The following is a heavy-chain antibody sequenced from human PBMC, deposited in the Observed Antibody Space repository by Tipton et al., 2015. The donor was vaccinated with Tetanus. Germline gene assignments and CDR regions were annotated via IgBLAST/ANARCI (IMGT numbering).Heavy chain of an antibody. V-gene: IGHV1-69*06. J-gene: IGHJ4*02. D-gene: IGHD1-26*01. CDR2: IIPIFGTI. CDR3: ARDGGSYYTDY. CDR1: GGSFRTYV. Sequence: QSGAEVKKPGSAVKVSCETSGGSFRTYVTSWVRQAPGQGLEWMGSIIPIFGTITYAQKFQGRLTITADKSTSTAHMSLSSLRSEDTAVYYCARDGGSYYTDYWGQGTLVTVSS.